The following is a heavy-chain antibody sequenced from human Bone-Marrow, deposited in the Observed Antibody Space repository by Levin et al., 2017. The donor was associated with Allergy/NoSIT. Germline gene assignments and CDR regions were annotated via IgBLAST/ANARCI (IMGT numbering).Heavy chain of an antibody. D-gene: IGHD6-19*01. Sequence: QPGGSLRLSCATSGFNFGTYAMNWVRQPPGKGLEWVAGIGNSGGNVYYADSVTGRFSISRDNSKGTVSLQMNNLRVEDTAVYYCVKSGARIAVAGRYYFDLWGHGALVTVAS. V-gene: IGHV3-23*01. CDR3: VKSGARIAVAGRYYFDL. CDR2: IGNSGGNV. J-gene: IGHJ4*01. CDR1: GFNFGTYA.